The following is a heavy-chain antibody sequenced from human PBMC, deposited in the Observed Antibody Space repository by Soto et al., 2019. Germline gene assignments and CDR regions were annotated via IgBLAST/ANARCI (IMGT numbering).Heavy chain of an antibody. Sequence: ASVKVSCKASGYTFTSYYMHWVRQAPGQGLEWMGIINPSGGSTSYAQKFQGRVTMTRDTSTSTVYMELSSLRSEDTAVYYCARDGGDSSGYYYNWFDPWGQGTLVTVSS. CDR1: GYTFTSYY. D-gene: IGHD3-22*01. CDR2: INPSGGST. V-gene: IGHV1-46*01. CDR3: ARDGGDSSGYYYNWFDP. J-gene: IGHJ5*02.